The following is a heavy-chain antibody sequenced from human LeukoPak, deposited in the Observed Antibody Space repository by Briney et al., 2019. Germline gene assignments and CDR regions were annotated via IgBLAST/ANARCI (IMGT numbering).Heavy chain of an antibody. CDR1: GFTFSYNW. J-gene: IGHJ4*01. D-gene: IGHD3-16*01. Sequence: GGSLRLSCTASGFTFSYNWMSWVRQAPGKGLEWVASIRPDGSEEYYMDSVKGRFTISRDNAKNSLYLQMNSLRAEDTALYYREKLLGDVTTYDYRGQGTLVTVPS. CDR2: IRPDGSEE. CDR3: EKLLGDVTTYDY. V-gene: IGHV3-7*01.